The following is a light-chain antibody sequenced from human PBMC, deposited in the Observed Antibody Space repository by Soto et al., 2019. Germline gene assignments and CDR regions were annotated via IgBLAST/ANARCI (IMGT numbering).Light chain of an antibody. CDR1: SSDVGGYNY. Sequence: QSALTQPASVSGSPGPSITISCTGTSSDVGGYNYVSWYQHHPGKAPKLIIYDVSNRPSGVSNRFSGSKSGNTASLTISGLQPEDEADYYCSSYTTSNTRQIVFGTGTKVTVL. CDR2: DVS. J-gene: IGLJ1*01. V-gene: IGLV2-14*03. CDR3: SSYTTSNTRQIV.